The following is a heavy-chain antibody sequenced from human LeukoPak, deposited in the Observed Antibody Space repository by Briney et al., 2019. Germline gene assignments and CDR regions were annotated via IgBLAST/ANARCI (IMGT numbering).Heavy chain of an antibody. V-gene: IGHV3-23*01. CDR2: ISGSGGST. D-gene: IGHD3-22*01. CDR3: AKDLGYDSSGYYSVGFDY. CDR1: GFTFSSYA. Sequence: GGSLRLSCAASGFTFSSYAMSWVRQAPGKGLEWVSAISGSGGSTYYADSVKGRFTISRDNSKNTLCLQMNSLRAEDTAVYYCAKDLGYDSSGYYSVGFDYWGQGTLVTVSS. J-gene: IGHJ4*02.